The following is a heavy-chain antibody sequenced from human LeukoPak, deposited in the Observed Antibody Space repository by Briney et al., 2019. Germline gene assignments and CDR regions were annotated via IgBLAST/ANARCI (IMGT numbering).Heavy chain of an antibody. CDR2: INPSGGST. CDR1: GYTFTSYY. CDR3: ATTVTRYYGMDV. V-gene: IGHV1-46*01. Sequence: ASVKVSCKASGYTFTSYYMHWVRQAPGQGLEWMGIINPSGGSTSYAQKFQGRVNMTRDTSTSTVYMELSSLRSEDTAVYYCATTVTRYYGMDVWGQGTTVSVSS. D-gene: IGHD4-17*01. J-gene: IGHJ6*02.